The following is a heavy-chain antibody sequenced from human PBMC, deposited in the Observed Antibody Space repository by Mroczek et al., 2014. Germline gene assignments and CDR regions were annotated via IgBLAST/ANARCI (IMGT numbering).Heavy chain of an antibody. V-gene: IGHV4-59*01. J-gene: IGHJ4*02. Sequence: QVQLVESGPGLVKPSETLSLTCTVSGGSISSYYWSWIRQPPGKGLEWIGYIYYSGSTNYNPSLKSRVTISVDTSKNQFSLKLSSVTAADTAVYYCARRRKVRGSTKGSYLDYVGPGNPGHRLL. CDR2: IYYSGST. D-gene: IGHD3-10*01. CDR1: GGSISSYY. CDR3: ARRRKVRGSTKGSYLDY.